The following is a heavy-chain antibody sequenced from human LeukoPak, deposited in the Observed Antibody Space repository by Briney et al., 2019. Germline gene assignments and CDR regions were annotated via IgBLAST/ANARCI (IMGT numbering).Heavy chain of an antibody. CDR2: IRASGGGT. CDR1: GFTFSNYA. V-gene: IGHV3-23*01. Sequence: PGGSLRLSCAASGFTFSNYAMMWLRQAPGKGPEWVSLIRASGGGTDYADSVRGRFAISRDNPKNTLYLQMNRLRVDDTALYYCARDPNGDYVGAFDILGQGTMITVSS. J-gene: IGHJ3*02. CDR3: ARDPNGDYVGAFDI. D-gene: IGHD4-17*01.